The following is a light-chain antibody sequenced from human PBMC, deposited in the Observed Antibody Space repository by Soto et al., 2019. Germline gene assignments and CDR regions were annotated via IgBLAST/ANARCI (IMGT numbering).Light chain of an antibody. V-gene: IGKV1-27*01. CDR3: QKYNSDPEA. CDR2: AAS. CDR1: QGIGNH. J-gene: IGKJ3*01. Sequence: IQMTQSPSSLSASIGDRVTITCRASQGIGNHLAWHQQKPGKPPKVLIYAASTLQSGVPSRFSGSGSGTDFTLTISSLQPEDVATYYCQKYNSDPEAFGTGTKVDIK.